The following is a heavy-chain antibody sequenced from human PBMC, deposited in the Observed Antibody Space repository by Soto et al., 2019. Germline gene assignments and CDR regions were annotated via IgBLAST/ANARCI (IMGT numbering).Heavy chain of an antibody. CDR2: IYYSGST. D-gene: IGHD3-22*01. CDR3: ARVPGPDSSGYYFDY. Sequence: SETLSLTCTVSGGSISSYYWSWIRQPPGKGLEWIGYIYYSGSTNYNPSLKSRVTISVDTSKNQFSLKLSSVTAADTAVYYCARVPGPDSSGYYFDYWGQGTLVTVSS. V-gene: IGHV4-59*01. CDR1: GGSISSYY. J-gene: IGHJ4*02.